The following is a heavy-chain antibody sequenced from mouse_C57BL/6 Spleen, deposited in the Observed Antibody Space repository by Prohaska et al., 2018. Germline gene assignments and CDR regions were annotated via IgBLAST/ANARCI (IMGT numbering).Heavy chain of an antibody. Sequence: QVQLQQTGAELVRPGSSVKLSCKASGYTFTSYWMDWVKQRPGQGLEWIGNIYPSDSETHYNQKFKDKATLTVDKASSTAYMQLSSLTSEDSAVYYCAREGPRGAMDYWGQGTSVTVSS. J-gene: IGHJ4*01. CDR2: IYPSDSET. V-gene: IGHV1-61*01. CDR3: AREGPRGAMDY. CDR1: GYTFTSYW.